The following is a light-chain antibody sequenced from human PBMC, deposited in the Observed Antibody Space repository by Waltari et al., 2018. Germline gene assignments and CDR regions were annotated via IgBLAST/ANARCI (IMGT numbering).Light chain of an antibody. CDR1: QSISNS. Sequence: DIQMTQFPSSLSASVGDRVTITCRASQSISNSLNWYQHKPGKAPKLLIYGTSSLQSGVPSRFSGSGSGTDFTLTINSLQPEDIATYYCQQLNSYPPTFGGGTKVEIK. CDR3: QQLNSYPPT. V-gene: IGKV1-39*01. CDR2: GTS. J-gene: IGKJ4*01.